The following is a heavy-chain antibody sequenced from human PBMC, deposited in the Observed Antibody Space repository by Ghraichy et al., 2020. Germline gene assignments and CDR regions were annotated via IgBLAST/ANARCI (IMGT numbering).Heavy chain of an antibody. D-gene: IGHD3-3*01. CDR1: GGSFSNSA. CDR2: IIPILGLP. CDR3: ARGRLGVFSPYGLDV. Sequence: SVKVSCKASGGSFSNSAISWVRQAPGQGLEWLGRIIPILGLPIYAQKFRGRATITADKSTSIAYMELNSLRSDDTAVYYCARGRLGVFSPYGLDVWGQGTTFTVSS. J-gene: IGHJ6*02. V-gene: IGHV1-69*04.